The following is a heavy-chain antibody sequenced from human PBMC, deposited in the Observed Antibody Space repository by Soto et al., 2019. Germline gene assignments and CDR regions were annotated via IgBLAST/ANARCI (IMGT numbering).Heavy chain of an antibody. D-gene: IGHD5-18*01. V-gene: IGHV1-8*01. CDR2: MNPHSGDT. CDR3: ARQYTSGSFNWFDP. J-gene: IGHJ5*02. Sequence: ASLKVSCNASGYTFTNSYINWVLQSTGQGLEWMGWMNPHSGDTGYAQKFQGRVTMTRNTSISTAYMELSSLRSDDTAVYYCARQYTSGSFNWFDPWGQGTLVTVSS. CDR1: GYTFTNSY.